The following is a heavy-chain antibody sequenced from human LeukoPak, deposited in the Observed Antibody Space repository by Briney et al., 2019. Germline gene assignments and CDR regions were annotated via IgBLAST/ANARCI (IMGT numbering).Heavy chain of an antibody. CDR3: ARGPRITIFGVVIPRFDY. V-gene: IGHV3-53*01. Sequence: GGSLRLSCEASEFTVISAYMNWVRQAPGKGLEWVSDIFAGGSAYYADSVKGRFTISRDNSKNTLYLQMNSLRAEDTAVYYCARGPRITIFGVVIPRFDYWGQGTLVTVSS. CDR1: EFTVISAY. CDR2: IFAGGSA. J-gene: IGHJ4*02. D-gene: IGHD3-3*01.